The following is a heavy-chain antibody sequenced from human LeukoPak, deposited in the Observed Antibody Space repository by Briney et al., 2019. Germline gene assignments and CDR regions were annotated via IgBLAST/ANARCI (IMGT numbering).Heavy chain of an antibody. CDR1: AFNFRNNW. Sequence: GGSLRLSCTGSAFNFRNNWMHWVRQVPGKGLEWVASIKEDGSERQYVDSVKGRFSIPRDNTKGSLFLQLNSLRAEDTAVYYCARSPRSSGYVIDYWGQGTLVTVSS. J-gene: IGHJ4*02. CDR3: ARSPRSSGYVIDY. V-gene: IGHV3-7*01. CDR2: IKEDGSER. D-gene: IGHD3-22*01.